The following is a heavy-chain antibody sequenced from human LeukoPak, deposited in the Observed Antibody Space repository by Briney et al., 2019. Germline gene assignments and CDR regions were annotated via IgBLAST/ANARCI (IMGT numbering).Heavy chain of an antibody. V-gene: IGHV3-21*01. Sequence: GGSLRLSCAASGFTFSSYSMNWVRQAPGKGLEWVSSISSSSSYIYYADSVKGRFTISRDNAKNSLYLQMNSLRAEDTAVYYCARSPKGRRYYYDSGGPFDYWGQGTLVTVSS. CDR2: ISSSSSYI. CDR1: GFTFSSYS. J-gene: IGHJ4*02. D-gene: IGHD3-22*01. CDR3: ARSPKGRRYYYDSGGPFDY.